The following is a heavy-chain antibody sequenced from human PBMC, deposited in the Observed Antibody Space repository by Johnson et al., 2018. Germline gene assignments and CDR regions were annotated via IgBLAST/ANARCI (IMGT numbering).Heavy chain of an antibody. CDR1: GFTFSSYG. CDR2: RSYDGSNK. V-gene: IGHV3-30*18. Sequence: QVQLVESGGGVVQPGRSLRLSCAASGFTFSSYGMHWVRQAPGKGLEWVAVRSYDGSNKYYEDSVKGRFTISRDNSKNKLYLQMNSRRAEDTAVYYCAKPPLSVTTHYSYMDVWGKGTTVTVSS. D-gene: IGHD4-17*01. J-gene: IGHJ6*03. CDR3: AKPPLSVTTHYSYMDV.